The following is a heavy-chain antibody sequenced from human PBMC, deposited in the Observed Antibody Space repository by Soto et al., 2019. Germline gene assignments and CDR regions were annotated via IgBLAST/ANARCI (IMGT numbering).Heavy chain of an antibody. J-gene: IGHJ4*02. CDR3: ARGSAPSIAAAGRFDY. CDR2: IYYSGST. CDR1: GGSISSGGYY. D-gene: IGHD6-13*01. Sequence: SETLSLTCTVSGGSISSGGYYWSWIRQHPGKGLEWIGYIYYSGSTYYNPSLKSRVTISVDTSKNQFSLKLSSVTAADTAVYYCARGSAPSIAAAGRFDYWGQGTLVTVSS. V-gene: IGHV4-31*03.